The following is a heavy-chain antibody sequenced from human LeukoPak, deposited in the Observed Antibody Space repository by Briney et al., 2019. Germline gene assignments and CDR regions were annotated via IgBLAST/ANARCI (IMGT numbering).Heavy chain of an antibody. CDR2: INPNSGGT. J-gene: IGHJ4*02. CDR1: GYTFTDYY. V-gene: IGHV1-2*02. Sequence: ASVKVSCKASGYTFTDYYMHWVRQAPGQGLEWMGWINPNSGGTNFAQKFQGRVTMTRDTSTSTVYMELSSLRSEDTAVYYCASGRGFWSGYHDYWGQGTLVTVSS. CDR3: ASGRGFWSGYHDY. D-gene: IGHD3-3*01.